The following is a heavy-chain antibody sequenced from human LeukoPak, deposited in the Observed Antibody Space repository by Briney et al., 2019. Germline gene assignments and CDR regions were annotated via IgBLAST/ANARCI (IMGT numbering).Heavy chain of an antibody. CDR1: GYTFTGYY. CDR3: ARDPHYDILTGDSMDNWFDP. V-gene: IGHV1-2*02. J-gene: IGHJ5*02. D-gene: IGHD3-9*01. Sequence: VASVKVSCKASGYTFTGYYMHWVRQAPGRGLEWMGWINPNSGGTNYAQKFQGRVTMTRDTSISTAYMELSRLRSDDTAVYYCARDPHYDILTGDSMDNWFDPWGQGTLVTVSS. CDR2: INPNSGGT.